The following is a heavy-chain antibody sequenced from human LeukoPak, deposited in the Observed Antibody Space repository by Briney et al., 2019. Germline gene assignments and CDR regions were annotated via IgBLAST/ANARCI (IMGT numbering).Heavy chain of an antibody. V-gene: IGHV1-24*01. CDR1: GYTFTSYA. J-gene: IGHJ4*02. Sequence: PVASVKVSCKASGYTFTSYAMHWVRQAPGKGLEWMGGFDLEDGETIYAQKFQGRVTMTEDTSTDTAYMELSSLRSEDTAVYYCATSSIVGAVNFDYWGQGTLVTVSS. D-gene: IGHD1-26*01. CDR3: ATSSIVGAVNFDY. CDR2: FDLEDGET.